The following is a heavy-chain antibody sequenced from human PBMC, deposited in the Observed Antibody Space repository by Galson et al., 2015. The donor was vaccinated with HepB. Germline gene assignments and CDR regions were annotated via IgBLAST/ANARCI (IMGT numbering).Heavy chain of an antibody. V-gene: IGHV3-49*04. CDR1: GFTFGDYA. CDR3: TTGRGYCSSTSCLN. CDR2: IRSKAYGGTT. D-gene: IGHD2-2*01. Sequence: SLRLSCAASGFTFGDYAMSWVRRAPGKGLEWVGFIRSKAYGGTTEYAASVKGRFTISRDDSKSIAYLQMNSLKTEDTAVYYCTTGRGYCSSTSCLNWGQGTLVTVSS. J-gene: IGHJ4*02.